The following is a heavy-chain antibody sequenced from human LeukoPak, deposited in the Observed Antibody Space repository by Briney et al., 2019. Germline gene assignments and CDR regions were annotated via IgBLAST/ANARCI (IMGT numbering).Heavy chain of an antibody. CDR1: GFTFSSYE. J-gene: IGHJ4*02. CDR2: ISPGGGPT. D-gene: IGHD5-12*01. Sequence: PGGSLRLSCAASGFTFSSYEMNWVRQAPGKGLEWVSGISPGGGPTYYADSVKGRFTISRDDSKSTLYLQMTNLRAEDTAVYYCAKDGAWLRFDDWGQGILVTVSS. V-gene: IGHV3-23*01. CDR3: AKDGAWLRFDD.